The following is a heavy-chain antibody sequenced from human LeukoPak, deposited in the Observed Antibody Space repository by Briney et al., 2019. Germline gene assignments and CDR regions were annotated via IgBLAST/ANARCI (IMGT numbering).Heavy chain of an antibody. V-gene: IGHV1-46*01. D-gene: IGHD3-10*01. CDR1: GYTFTSYY. Sequence: ASVKVSCKASGYTFTSYYMHWVRQAPGQGLEWMGIINPSGGSTSYAQKFQGRVTMTRDTSTSTVYMELSSLRSEDTAVCYCARDRPDYYGSGSYYRGSRNWFDPWGQGTLVTVSS. J-gene: IGHJ5*02. CDR3: ARDRPDYYGSGSYYRGSRNWFDP. CDR2: INPSGGST.